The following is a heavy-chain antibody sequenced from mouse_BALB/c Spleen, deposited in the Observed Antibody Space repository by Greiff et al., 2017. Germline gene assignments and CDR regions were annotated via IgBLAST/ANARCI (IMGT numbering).Heavy chain of an antibody. D-gene: IGHD1-2*01. V-gene: IGHV1-7*01. J-gene: IGHJ2*01. Sequence: VQLQQSGAELAKPGASVKMSCKASGYTFTSYWMHWVKQRPGQGLEWIGYINPSTGYTEYNQKFKDKATLTADKSSSTAYMQLSSLTSEDSAVYYCARDTTATDYWGQGTTLTVSS. CDR1: GYTFTSYW. CDR3: ARDTTATDY. CDR2: INPSTGYT.